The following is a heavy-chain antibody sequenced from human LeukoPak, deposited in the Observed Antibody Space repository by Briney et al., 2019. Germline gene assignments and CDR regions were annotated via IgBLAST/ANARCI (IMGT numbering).Heavy chain of an antibody. CDR3: ARADSSAWFMTSY. J-gene: IGHJ4*02. CDR1: GGTFSSYA. D-gene: IGHD6-13*01. Sequence: SVKVSCKASGGTFSSYAISWVRQAPGQGLEWMGGVIPILGTANYAQKFQGRATITADESTRTAYMELSSLRSEDTAVFYCARADSSAWFMTSYWGQENLLTVSS. V-gene: IGHV1-69*13. CDR2: VIPILGTA.